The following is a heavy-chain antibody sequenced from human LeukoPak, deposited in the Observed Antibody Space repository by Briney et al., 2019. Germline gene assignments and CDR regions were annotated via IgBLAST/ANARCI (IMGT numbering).Heavy chain of an antibody. Sequence: QTGGSLILSCAASGFTFSSYGMHWVRQAPGKGLEWVAVIWYDGSNKYYADSVKGRFTISRDNSKNTLYLQMNSLRAEDTAVYYCAQWSAVAGTRYWGQGTLVTVSS. V-gene: IGHV3-33*08. CDR3: AQWSAVAGTRY. CDR1: GFTFSSYG. CDR2: IWYDGSNK. J-gene: IGHJ4*02. D-gene: IGHD6-19*01.